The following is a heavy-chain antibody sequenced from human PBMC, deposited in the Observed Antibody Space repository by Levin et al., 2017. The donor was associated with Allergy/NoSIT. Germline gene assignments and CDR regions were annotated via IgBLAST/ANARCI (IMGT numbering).Heavy chain of an antibody. V-gene: IGHV3-74*01. CDR2: INSDGSNT. CDR1: GFTFSNYW. Sequence: GGSLRLSCAASGFTFSNYWMHWVRQAPGKGLVWVSHINSDGSNTNYADSVKGRFTSSRDNAKNTLYLQMNSLRDEDTAVYYCARGGCSSTSWLDNWGQGTLVTVSP. CDR3: ARGGCSSTSWLDN. J-gene: IGHJ5*02. D-gene: IGHD2-2*01.